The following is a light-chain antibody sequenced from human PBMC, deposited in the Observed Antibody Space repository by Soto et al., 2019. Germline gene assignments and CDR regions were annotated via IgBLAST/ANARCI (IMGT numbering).Light chain of an antibody. V-gene: IGLV2-8*01. J-gene: IGLJ1*01. CDR2: DVY. CDR1: SSVVCSYSY. CDR3: SSYVGTNSHV. Sequence: SALSQTPSPSESSGQTLTISCTGISSVVCSYSYVSWYQQHPGKAPKLIIYDVYNRPSGVPDRFAGSKSGNTAALTVSGLQAEDEADYYCSSYVGTNSHVFGTGTKVPVL.